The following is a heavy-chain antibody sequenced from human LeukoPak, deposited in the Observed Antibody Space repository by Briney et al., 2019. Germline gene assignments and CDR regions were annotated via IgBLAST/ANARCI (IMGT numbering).Heavy chain of an antibody. CDR1: GYTFTSFG. J-gene: IGHJ3*02. CDR2: ISAYNGNR. Sequence: ASVKVSCKASGYTFTSFGISWVRQAPGQGLEWMGWISAYNGNRKYAQKVQGRVTMTTDTSTSTAYMELRSLRSDDTAVYYCARASRWYLHNAFDIWGQGTMVTVSS. D-gene: IGHD4-23*01. CDR3: ARASRWYLHNAFDI. V-gene: IGHV1-18*01.